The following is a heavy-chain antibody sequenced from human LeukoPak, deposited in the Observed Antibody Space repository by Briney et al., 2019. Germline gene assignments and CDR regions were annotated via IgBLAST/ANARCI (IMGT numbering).Heavy chain of an antibody. CDR1: GGSISSSSYY. CDR2: IYYSGST. Sequence: PSETLSLTCTVSGGSISSSSYYWGWIRQPPGKGLEWIGSIYYSGSTYYNPSLKSRVTISVDTSKNQFSLKLSSVTAADTAVYYCASGRWSSGWFDYWGQGTLVTVSS. J-gene: IGHJ4*02. D-gene: IGHD6-19*01. V-gene: IGHV4-39*01. CDR3: ASGRWSSGWFDY.